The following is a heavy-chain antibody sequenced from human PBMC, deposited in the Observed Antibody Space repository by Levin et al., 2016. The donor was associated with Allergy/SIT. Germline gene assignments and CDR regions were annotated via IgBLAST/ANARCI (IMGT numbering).Heavy chain of an antibody. J-gene: IGHJ4*02. CDR2: INSDGGST. Sequence: WIRQPPGKGLVWVSRINSDGGSTRCADSVKGRFTISRDNAKNTLYLQMNSLTAEDTAFYYCARDRMGVIGEFDYWGQGTLVTVSS. CDR3: ARDRMGVIGEFDY. D-gene: IGHD2/OR15-2a*01. V-gene: IGHV3-74*01.